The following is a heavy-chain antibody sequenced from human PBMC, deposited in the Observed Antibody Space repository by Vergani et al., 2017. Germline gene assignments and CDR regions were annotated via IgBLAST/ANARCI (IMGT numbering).Heavy chain of an antibody. D-gene: IGHD3-10*01. V-gene: IGHV1-46*01. J-gene: IGHJ5*02. CDR2: INPSGGST. Sequence: QVQLVQSGAEVKKPGASVKVSCKASGYTFTGYYMHWVRQAPGQGLEWMGWINPSGGSTSYAQKFKGRVTMTRDTSTSTVYMELSSLRSEDTAVYYCARGLWFGEQKKRDNWFDPWGQGTLVTVSS. CDR1: GYTFTGYY. CDR3: ARGLWFGEQKKRDNWFDP.